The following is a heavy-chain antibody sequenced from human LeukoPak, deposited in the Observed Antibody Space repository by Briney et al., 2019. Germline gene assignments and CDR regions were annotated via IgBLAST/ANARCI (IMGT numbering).Heavy chain of an antibody. CDR3: ARWKMELQRNAFDF. V-gene: IGHV3-7*01. Sequence: GGSLGLSCAASGFTFRTYWMSWIRQAPGKEPEGVADINQDGSEEYYLHSVRGRFTVSRDNAQNAVFLQMTNPRADDTAVYYCARWKMELQRNAFDFWGQGTVVTVSS. J-gene: IGHJ3*01. CDR2: INQDGSEE. D-gene: IGHD1-26*01. CDR1: GFTFRTYW.